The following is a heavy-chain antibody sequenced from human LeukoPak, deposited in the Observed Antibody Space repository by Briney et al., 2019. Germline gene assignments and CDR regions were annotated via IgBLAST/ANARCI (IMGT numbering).Heavy chain of an antibody. CDR1: GGSISSYY. CDR2: IYYSGST. V-gene: IGHV4-59*01. J-gene: IGHJ3*02. D-gene: IGHD2-2*01. CDR3: ARGAGITREKDI. Sequence: SETLSLTCAVSGGSISSYYWSWIRQPPGKGLEWIGYIYYSGSTNYNPSLTSRVTISVDASKNQFSLKLSPVAAADTAVYYCARGAGITREKDIWGQGTMVTVSS.